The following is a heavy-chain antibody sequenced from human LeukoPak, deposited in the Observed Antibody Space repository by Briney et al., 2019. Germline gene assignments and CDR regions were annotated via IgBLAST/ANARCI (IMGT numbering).Heavy chain of an antibody. CDR2: IWYDGSNK. D-gene: IGHD6-19*01. V-gene: IGHV3-33*06. Sequence: GRSLRLSCAASGFTFSSYGMHWVRQAPGKGLEWVAVIWYDGSNKYYADSVKGRFTISKDNSKNTLYLQMNSLRAEDTAVYYCAKDGSGWLDYWGQGTLVTVSS. CDR1: GFTFSSYG. J-gene: IGHJ4*02. CDR3: AKDGSGWLDY.